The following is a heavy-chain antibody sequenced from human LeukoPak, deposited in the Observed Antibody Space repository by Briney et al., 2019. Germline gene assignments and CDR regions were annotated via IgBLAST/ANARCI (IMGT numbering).Heavy chain of an antibody. CDR1: GFTFSTYA. J-gene: IGHJ4*02. Sequence: GGSLRLSCAASGFTFSTYAMHWVRRAPGKGLEYVSAISSNGGGTHYANSVKGRFTISRDNSKNTLYLQMGSLRPEDMAVYYCASGSWGDFYSWGQGTLVTVSS. D-gene: IGHD1-26*01. V-gene: IGHV3-64*01. CDR2: ISSNGGGT. CDR3: ASGSWGDFYS.